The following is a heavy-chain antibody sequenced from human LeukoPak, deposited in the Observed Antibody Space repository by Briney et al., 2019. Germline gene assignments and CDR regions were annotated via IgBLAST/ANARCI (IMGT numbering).Heavy chain of an antibody. CDR2: IYYSGST. CDR3: ARGFKDLWSGYSFDY. V-gene: IGHV4-59*01. D-gene: IGHD3-3*01. J-gene: IGHJ4*02. CDR1: GGSISSYY. Sequence: PSETLSLTCTVSGGSISSYYWSWIRQPPGKGLEWIGYIYYSGSTNYNPSLKSRVTISVDTSKNQFSLKLSSVTATDTAVYYCARGFKDLWSGYSFDYWGKGTLVTVSS.